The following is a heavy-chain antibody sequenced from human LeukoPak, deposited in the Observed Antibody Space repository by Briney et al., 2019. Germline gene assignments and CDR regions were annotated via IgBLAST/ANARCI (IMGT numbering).Heavy chain of an antibody. CDR3: AKDTQIAVADYFDY. V-gene: IGHV3-30-3*01. CDR1: GFTFSSYA. D-gene: IGHD6-19*01. Sequence: GGSLTLSCAASGFTFSSYAMHWVRQAPGKGLEWVAVISYDGSNKYYADSVKGRFTISRDNSKNTLYLQMNSLRAEDTAVYYCAKDTQIAVADYFDYWGQGTLVTVSS. CDR2: ISYDGSNK. J-gene: IGHJ4*02.